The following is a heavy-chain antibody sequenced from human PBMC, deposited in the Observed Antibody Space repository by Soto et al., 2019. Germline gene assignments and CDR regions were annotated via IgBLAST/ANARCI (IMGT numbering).Heavy chain of an antibody. CDR1: GFTFTNAW. J-gene: IGHJ4*02. D-gene: IGHD2-21*02. CDR2: IKKITEGGTT. CDR3: ATELFGVVTSVTSANY. Sequence: VQLVESGGGLVKPGSSLRLSCATSGFTFTNAWMNWVRQSPGQGLEWVGRIKKITEGGTTNYTAPVKGRFTISRDDSRSTVYLQMTSLKIEDTAVYYCATELFGVVTSVTSANYWGQGTLVTVSS. V-gene: IGHV3-15*01.